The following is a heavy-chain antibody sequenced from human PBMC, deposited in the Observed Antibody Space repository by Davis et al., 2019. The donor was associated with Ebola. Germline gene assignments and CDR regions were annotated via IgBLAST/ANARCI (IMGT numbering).Heavy chain of an antibody. CDR2: ISSSSSYI. D-gene: IGHD4-23*01. CDR1: GFTFSKNW. V-gene: IGHV3-21*04. J-gene: IGHJ2*01. CDR3: AKGGGTTVVTVFDL. Sequence: GESLKISCAASGFTFSKNWMHWVRQAPGKGLEWVSSISSSSSYIYYADSVKGRFTISRDNAKNSLYLQMNSLRAEDTAVYYCAKGGGTTVVTVFDLWGRGTLVTVSS.